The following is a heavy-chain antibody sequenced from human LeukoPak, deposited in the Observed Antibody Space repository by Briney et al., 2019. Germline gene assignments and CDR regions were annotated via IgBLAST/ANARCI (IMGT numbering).Heavy chain of an antibody. CDR2: ISYDGGNK. D-gene: IGHD3-10*01. J-gene: IGHJ4*02. Sequence: GRSLRLSCTASGFTFSSYGMHWVRQAPGKGLEWVALISYDGGNKFYADSVRDRFTISRDNSKNTLLLQMNSLRIEDTAVYYCAKVFEVRGARRPKDYWGQGTLVIVSS. V-gene: IGHV3-30*18. CDR1: GFTFSSYG. CDR3: AKVFEVRGARRPKDY.